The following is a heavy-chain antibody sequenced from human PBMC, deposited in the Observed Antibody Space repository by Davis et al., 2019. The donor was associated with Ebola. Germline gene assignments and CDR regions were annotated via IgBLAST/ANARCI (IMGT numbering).Heavy chain of an antibody. CDR3: ARGRQLSDY. V-gene: IGHV3-7*01. J-gene: IGHJ4*02. D-gene: IGHD6-6*01. Sequence: GESLKISCAASGFTFSTYWMSWVRQAPGKGLEWVANIKTDGSEEHYVDSVKGRFTMSRDNAKNSLYLQLDSLRDEDTAVYYCARGRQLSDYWGQGTLVTVSS. CDR2: IKTDGSEE. CDR1: GFTFSTYW.